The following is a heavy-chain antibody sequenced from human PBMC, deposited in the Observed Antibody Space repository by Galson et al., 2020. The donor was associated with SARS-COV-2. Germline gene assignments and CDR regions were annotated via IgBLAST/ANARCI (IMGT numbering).Heavy chain of an antibody. V-gene: IGHV3-21*01. CDR2: ISSGSSYT. D-gene: IGHD5-12*01. CDR1: GFTFSSFG. J-gene: IGHJ4*02. CDR3: ARGRRGATIGSFDY. Sequence: GGSLRLSCAAFGFTFSSFGMNWVRQAPGKGLEWVSFISSGSSYTYYADSVKGRFTISRDNAKNSLYLQMHSLRAEGTAVYYCARGRRGATIGSFDYWGQGTLVTVSS.